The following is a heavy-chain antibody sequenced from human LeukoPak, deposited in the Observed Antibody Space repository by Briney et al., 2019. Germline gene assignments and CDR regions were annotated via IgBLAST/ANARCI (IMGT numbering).Heavy chain of an antibody. V-gene: IGHV3-49*05. CDR1: GFTFGDYA. CDR2: IRSKAYGGTT. CDR3: TRDGGYYDSSGYYYRDAFDI. J-gene: IGHJ3*02. Sequence: KSGGSLRLSCTASGFTFGDYAMSWFRQAPGKGLEWVGFIRSKAYGGTTEYAASVKGRFTISRDDSKSIAYLQMNSLKTEDTAVYYCTRDGGYYDSSGYYYRDAFDIWGRGTMVTVSS. D-gene: IGHD3-22*01.